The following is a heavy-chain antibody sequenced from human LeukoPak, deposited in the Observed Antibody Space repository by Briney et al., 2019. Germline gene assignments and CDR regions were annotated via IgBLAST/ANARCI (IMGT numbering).Heavy chain of an antibody. V-gene: IGHV3-23*01. Sequence: GGSLRLSCAASGFTFSSYAMSWVRQAPGKGLEWVSAISGSGGSTYYADSVKGRFTISRDNSKNTLYLQMNSLRAEDTAVYYCARDYADGYNSNFDYWGQGTLVTVSS. D-gene: IGHD5-24*01. J-gene: IGHJ4*02. CDR3: ARDYADGYNSNFDY. CDR1: GFTFSSYA. CDR2: ISGSGGST.